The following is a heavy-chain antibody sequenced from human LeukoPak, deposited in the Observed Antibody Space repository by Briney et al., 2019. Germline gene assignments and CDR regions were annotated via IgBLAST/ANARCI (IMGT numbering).Heavy chain of an antibody. CDR2: IYPGDSDT. CDR3: ARHSNGYSYGLPVGY. D-gene: IGHD5-18*01. CDR1: GYSFTSYW. Sequence: PGESLKISCKGSGYSFTSYWIGWVRQMPGKGLEWMGIIYPGDSDTRYSPSFQGQVTISADKSISTAYLQWSSLKASDTAMYYCARHSNGYSYGLPVGYWGQGTLVTVSS. J-gene: IGHJ4*02. V-gene: IGHV5-51*01.